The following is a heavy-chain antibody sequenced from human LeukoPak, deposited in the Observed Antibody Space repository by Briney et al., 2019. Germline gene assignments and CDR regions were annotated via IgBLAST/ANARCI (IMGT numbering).Heavy chain of an antibody. CDR3: ARVRNYDFWSGYNYYYYGMDV. CDR2: MSPNSGNT. Sequence: ASVKVSCKASGGTFSSHSFNWVRQAPGQGLEWMGWMSPNSGNTGYAQKFQGRITMTKSTSISTAYMELSDLESEDTAVYYCARVRNYDFWSGYNYYYYGMDVWGQGTTVTVSS. V-gene: IGHV1-8*02. D-gene: IGHD3-3*01. J-gene: IGHJ6*02. CDR1: GGTFSSHS.